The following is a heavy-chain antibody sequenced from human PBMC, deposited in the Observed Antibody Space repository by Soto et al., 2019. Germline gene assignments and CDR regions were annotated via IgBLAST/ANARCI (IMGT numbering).Heavy chain of an antibody. CDR3: VKDQDCSGGSCYRPFDY. J-gene: IGHJ4*02. Sequence: PGGSLRLSCSASGFTFSSYAMHWVRQAPGKGLEYVSAIGSNGGSTYYADSVKGRFTISRDNSKNTLYLQMSSLRAEDTAVYYCVKDQDCSGGSCYRPFDYWGQGTLVTVSS. D-gene: IGHD2-15*01. V-gene: IGHV3-64D*08. CDR1: GFTFSSYA. CDR2: IGSNGGST.